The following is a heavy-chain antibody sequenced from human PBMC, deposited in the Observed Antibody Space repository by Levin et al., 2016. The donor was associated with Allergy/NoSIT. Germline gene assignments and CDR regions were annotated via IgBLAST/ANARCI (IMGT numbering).Heavy chain of an antibody. CDR2: IYWDDEK. J-gene: IGHJ4*02. Sequence: WIRQPPGKALEWLALIYWDDEKRYRSSLKTRLTITKDTSKSQVVLTMTNIDPVDTATYYCAHISGGGNSPLTDYWGQGTLVTVSS. V-gene: IGHV2-5*02. CDR3: AHISGGGNSPLTDY. D-gene: IGHD4-23*01.